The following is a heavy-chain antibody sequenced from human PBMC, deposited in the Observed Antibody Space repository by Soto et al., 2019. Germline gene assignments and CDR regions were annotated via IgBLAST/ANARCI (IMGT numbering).Heavy chain of an antibody. D-gene: IGHD6-13*01. J-gene: IGHJ4*02. CDR2: IYYSGST. V-gene: IGHV4-39*07. CDR1: GGSISSSSYY. Sequence: SETLSLTCTVSGGSISSSSYYWGWIRQPPGKGLEWIGSIYYSGSTYYNPSLKSRVTISVDTSKNQFSLKLSSVTAADTAVYYCARGFEGRGSSWPVDYWGQGTLVTVSS. CDR3: ARGFEGRGSSWPVDY.